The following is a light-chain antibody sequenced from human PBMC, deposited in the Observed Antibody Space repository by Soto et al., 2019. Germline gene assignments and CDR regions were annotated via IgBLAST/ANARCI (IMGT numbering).Light chain of an antibody. J-gene: IGKJ2*01. V-gene: IGKV1-39*01. Sequence: DIQMTQSPSSLSASVGDRVTITCRASQNIFSYLSWYQHKPGKAPKLLIYAASSLQSGVPSRFSGSGPGTDFALTISSLQPEDFATFYCQQSYSVPHTFGQGTKVEI. CDR3: QQSYSVPHT. CDR1: QNIFSY. CDR2: AAS.